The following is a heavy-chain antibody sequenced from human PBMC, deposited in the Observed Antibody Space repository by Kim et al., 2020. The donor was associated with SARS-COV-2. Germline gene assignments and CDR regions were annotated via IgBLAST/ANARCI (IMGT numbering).Heavy chain of an antibody. J-gene: IGHJ6*02. V-gene: IGHV3-33*01. D-gene: IGHD3-10*01. Sequence: GGSLRLSCAASGFTFSSYGMHWVRQAPGKGLEWVAVIWYDGSNKYYADSVKGRFTISRDNSKNTLYLQMNSLRAEDTAVYYCARDGSTITAKYYYYGTYVWGQGTTFTVSS. CDR1: GFTFSSYG. CDR3: ARDGSTITAKYYYYGTYV. CDR2: IWYDGSNK.